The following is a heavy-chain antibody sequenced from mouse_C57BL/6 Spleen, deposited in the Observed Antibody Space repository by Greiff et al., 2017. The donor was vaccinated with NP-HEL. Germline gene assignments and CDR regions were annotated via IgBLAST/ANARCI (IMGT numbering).Heavy chain of an antibody. J-gene: IGHJ4*01. D-gene: IGHD2-4*01. Sequence: VQLQQPGAELVRPGSSVKLSCKASGYTFTSYWMHWVKQRPIQGLEWIGNIDPSDSETHYNQKFKDKATLTVDKSSSTAYMQLSSLTSEDSAVYYCARSKRGDYGRGNAMDYWGQGTSVTVSS. CDR1: GYTFTSYW. V-gene: IGHV1-52*01. CDR3: ARSKRGDYGRGNAMDY. CDR2: IDPSDSET.